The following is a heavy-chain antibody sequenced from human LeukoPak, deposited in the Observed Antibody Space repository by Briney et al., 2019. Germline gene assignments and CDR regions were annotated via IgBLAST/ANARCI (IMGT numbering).Heavy chain of an antibody. J-gene: IGHJ4*02. CDR2: IYYSGST. D-gene: IGHD3/OR15-3a*01. CDR3: ARSHSVWTSFDY. Sequence: NPSETLSLTCTVSGGSIRSYYWSWIRQPPGKGLEWIGYIYYSGSTNYNPSLKSRVTISVDTSKNQFSLKLSSVTAADTAVYYCARSHSVWTSFDYWGQGTLVTVSS. V-gene: IGHV4-59*01. CDR1: GGSIRSYY.